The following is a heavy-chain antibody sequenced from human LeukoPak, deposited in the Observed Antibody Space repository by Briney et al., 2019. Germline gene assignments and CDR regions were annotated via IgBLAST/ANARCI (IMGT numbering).Heavy chain of an antibody. CDR3: AREDFSSGRAAPYYYYGMDV. CDR2: ISYDGSNK. J-gene: IGHJ6*02. V-gene: IGHV3-30*03. D-gene: IGHD6-19*01. Sequence: GRSLRLSCAASGFTFSSYGMHWVRQAPGKGLEWVAVISYDGSNKYYGDSVKGRFTISRDNSKNTLYVQMNSLRAEDTAVYYCAREDFSSGRAAPYYYYGMDVWGQGTTVTVSS. CDR1: GFTFSSYG.